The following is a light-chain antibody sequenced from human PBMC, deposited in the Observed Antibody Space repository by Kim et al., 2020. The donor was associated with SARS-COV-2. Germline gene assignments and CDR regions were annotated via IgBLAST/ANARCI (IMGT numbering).Light chain of an antibody. J-gene: IGKJ1*01. V-gene: IGKV1-5*01. CDR2: DAS. CDR3: QQYKTWT. Sequence: LSASVGDRVNITCRASQSISNWLAWYQQKPGKAPKLLIYDASRLRSGVSSRFSGSGSGTEFTLTISNLQPDDFASYYCQQYKTWTFGQGTKVDIK. CDR1: QSISNW.